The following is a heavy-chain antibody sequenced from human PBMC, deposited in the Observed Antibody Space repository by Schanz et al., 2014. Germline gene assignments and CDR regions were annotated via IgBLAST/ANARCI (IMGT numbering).Heavy chain of an antibody. J-gene: IGHJ4*02. Sequence: EVQLLESGGGLVQPGGSLRLSCAASGYTFSSNAMSWVRQAPGKGLEWVAVIYSGGSTFYTDSVKGRFTISRDNSKNTLYLQMNSLIAEDTAVYYCARGSGTFDSWGQGTLVTVSS. CDR3: ARGSGTFDS. D-gene: IGHD3-3*01. V-gene: IGHV3-23*03. CDR2: IYSGGST. CDR1: GYTFSSNA.